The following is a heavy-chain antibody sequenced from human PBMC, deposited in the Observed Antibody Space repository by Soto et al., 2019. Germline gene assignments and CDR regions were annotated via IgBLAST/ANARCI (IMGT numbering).Heavy chain of an antibody. CDR3: AREKVGTTFFDN. Sequence: SETLYLTCSVSGFAISRGYYWSCVRQPPGKGLEWIGSIYPSVSSYHNPSLATRLGLSIDASKNQFTLNLTSVTAADTALYFCAREKVGTTFFDNWGQGIQVTVYS. V-gene: IGHV4-38-2*02. CDR2: IYPSVSS. D-gene: IGHD2-21*02. J-gene: IGHJ4*02. CDR1: GFAISRGYY.